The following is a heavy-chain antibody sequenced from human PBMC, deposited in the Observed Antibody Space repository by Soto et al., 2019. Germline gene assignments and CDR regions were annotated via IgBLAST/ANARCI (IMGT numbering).Heavy chain of an antibody. CDR1: GYTFTDYH. D-gene: IGHD1-26*01. V-gene: IGHV1-2*02. Sequence: QVHLVQSGAEVKRPGDSVKVSCQASGYTFTDYHIHWVRQAPGQGLEWMGRVTPRSGEVYYSPKFQGRVTLTRDTSISTAYMELTTLKSDDTAVFYCARVPILGPTGDFDYWGQGTLATVSS. J-gene: IGHJ4*02. CDR2: VTPRSGEV. CDR3: ARVPILGPTGDFDY.